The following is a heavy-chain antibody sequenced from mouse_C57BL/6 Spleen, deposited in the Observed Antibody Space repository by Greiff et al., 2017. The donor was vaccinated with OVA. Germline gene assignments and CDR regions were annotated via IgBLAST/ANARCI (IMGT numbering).Heavy chain of an antibody. CDR2: INPSTGGT. D-gene: IGHD4-1*01. Sequence: VQLKESGPELVKPGASVKISCKASGYSFTGYYMNWVKQSPEKSLEWIGEINPSTGGTTYNQKFKAKATLTVDKSSSTAYMQLKSLTSEDSAVYYCARREKKTGGFAYWGQGTLVTVSA. CDR1: GYSFTGYY. V-gene: IGHV1-42*01. J-gene: IGHJ3*01. CDR3: ARREKKTGGFAY.